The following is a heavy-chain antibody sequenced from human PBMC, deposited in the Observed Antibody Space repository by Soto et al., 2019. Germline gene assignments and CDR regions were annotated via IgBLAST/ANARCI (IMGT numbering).Heavy chain of an antibody. V-gene: IGHV3-48*01. Sequence: GWSLRLSCAASGFTFSSYSMNWVRQAPGKGLEWVSYISSSSSTIYYADSVKGRFTISRDNAKNSLYLQMNSLRAEDTAVYYCARHPERIAEIGWFDPWGQGTLVTVSS. CDR3: ARHPERIAEIGWFDP. CDR1: GFTFSSYS. D-gene: IGHD6-13*01. J-gene: IGHJ5*02. CDR2: ISSSSSTI.